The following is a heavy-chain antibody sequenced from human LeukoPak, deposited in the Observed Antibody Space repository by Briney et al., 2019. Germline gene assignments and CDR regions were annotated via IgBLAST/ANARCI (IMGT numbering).Heavy chain of an antibody. D-gene: IGHD1-26*01. CDR3: ARRRRSGIGWFDP. CDR2: IYYSGST. J-gene: IGHJ5*02. V-gene: IGHV4-39*07. Sequence: SETLSLTCTVSGGSISSSSYYWGWIRQPPGKGLEWIGSIYYSGSTYYNPSLKSRVSMSVDTSKNQFSLRLNSVTAADTAVYYCARRRRSGIGWFDPWGQGTLVTVSS. CDR1: GGSISSSSYY.